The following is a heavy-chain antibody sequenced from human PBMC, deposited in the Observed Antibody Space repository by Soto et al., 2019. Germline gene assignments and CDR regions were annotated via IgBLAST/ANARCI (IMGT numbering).Heavy chain of an antibody. CDR2: IDPSDSYT. J-gene: IGHJ6*02. CDR1: GYSFTSYW. V-gene: IGHV5-10-1*01. D-gene: IGHD6-6*01. CDR3: ARRAGSSSSSTHYYYYGMDV. Sequence: GESRKISCKGSGYSFTSYWISWVRQMPGKGLEWMGRIDPSDSYTNYSPSFQGHVTISADKPISTAYLQWSSLKALDTAMYYCARRAGSSSSSTHYYYYGMDVWGQGTTVTVSS.